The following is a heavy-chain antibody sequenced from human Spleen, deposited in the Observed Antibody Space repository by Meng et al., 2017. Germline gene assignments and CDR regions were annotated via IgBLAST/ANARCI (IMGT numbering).Heavy chain of an antibody. V-gene: IGHV3-69-1*01. CDR1: GLSFTDAW. J-gene: IGHJ3*02. CDR2: ISSSSTI. CDR3: ARGNSDDFWSDSGDDAFDI. D-gene: IGHD3-3*01. Sequence: GESLKISCVASGLSFTDAWMSWVRQAPGKGLEWVSSISSSSTIYYADSVKGRFTISRDNANNSLYLQMNSLRAEDTAVYYCARGNSDDFWSDSGDDAFDIWGQGTRVTVSS.